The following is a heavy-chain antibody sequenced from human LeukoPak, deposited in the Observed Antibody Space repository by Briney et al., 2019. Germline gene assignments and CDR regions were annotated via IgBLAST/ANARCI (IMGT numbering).Heavy chain of an antibody. CDR1: DDSIATTRDY. CDR2: ISYSGKT. Sequence: SETLSLTCFVSDDSIATTRDYWAWIRRPPGKGLEWIGSISYSGKTYYYPSLKSRVTISVDSSKKHFSLRLTSVTAADTAIYYCARQSSAVITYFDPWGKGTTVTVSS. J-gene: IGHJ6*04. V-gene: IGHV4-39*01. CDR3: ARQSSAVITYFDP. D-gene: IGHD3-16*01.